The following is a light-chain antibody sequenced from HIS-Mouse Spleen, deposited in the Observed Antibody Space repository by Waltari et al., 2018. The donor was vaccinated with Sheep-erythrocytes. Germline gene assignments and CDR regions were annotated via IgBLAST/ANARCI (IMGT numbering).Light chain of an antibody. CDR3: QQYNSYWT. Sequence: IQMTQSPSSLSASVGDRVTITCRASQGIRNDLGWYQQKPGKAPKLLIYKASSLESGVPSRFSGSGSGTEFTLTISSLQPDDFATYYCQQYNSYWTFGQGTKVEIK. V-gene: IGKV1-5*03. CDR1: QGIRND. J-gene: IGKJ1*01. CDR2: KAS.